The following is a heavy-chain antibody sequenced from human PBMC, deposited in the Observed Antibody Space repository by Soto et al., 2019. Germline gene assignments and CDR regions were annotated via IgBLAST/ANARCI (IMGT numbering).Heavy chain of an antibody. D-gene: IGHD3-16*01. V-gene: IGHV4-59*08. CDR1: GGSSSSYY. CDR2: IYYSGST. CDR3: ARRYGTALAH. J-gene: IGHJ4*02. Sequence: SETLSLTCTVAGGSSSSYYWSWIRQPPGKGLEWIGYIYYSGSTNYNPSLKSRVTISVATSKNQFSLKLSSVTAADTAVYYCARRYGTALAHRAQGTLVPVSS.